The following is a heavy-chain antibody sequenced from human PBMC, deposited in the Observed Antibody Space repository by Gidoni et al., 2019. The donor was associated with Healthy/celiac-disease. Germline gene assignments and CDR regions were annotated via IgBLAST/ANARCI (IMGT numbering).Heavy chain of an antibody. CDR1: GGSISSGGYS. J-gene: IGHJ5*02. Sequence: QLQLQESGSGLVTPSQTLSLTCAVSGGSISSGGYSWSWIRQPPGKGLGWSGYIYHSGSTYYNPALKSRVTISVDRSKNQFSLKLSSVTAADTAVYYGARDRGYCSSTSCENWVDPWGQGTLVTVSS. D-gene: IGHD2-2*01. V-gene: IGHV4-30-2*01. CDR2: IYHSGST. CDR3: ARDRGYCSSTSCENWVDP.